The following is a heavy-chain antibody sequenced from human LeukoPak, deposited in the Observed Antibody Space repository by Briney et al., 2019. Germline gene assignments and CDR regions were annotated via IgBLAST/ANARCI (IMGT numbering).Heavy chain of an antibody. J-gene: IGHJ6*03. CDR1: GFTFSSYE. D-gene: IGHD3-10*01. Sequence: GGSLRLSCAASGFTFSSYEMNWVRQAPGKGLEWVSYISSSGSTIHYADSVKGRFTISRDNAKNSLYLQMNSLRAEDTAVYYCAREGIRRFGELSYYYYYYMDVWGKGTTVTISS. V-gene: IGHV3-48*03. CDR3: AREGIRRFGELSYYYYYYMDV. CDR2: ISSSGSTI.